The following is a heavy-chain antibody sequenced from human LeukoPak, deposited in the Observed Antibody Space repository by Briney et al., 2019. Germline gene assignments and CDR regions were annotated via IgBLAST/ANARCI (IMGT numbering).Heavy chain of an antibody. Sequence: GGSLRLSCAASGVTFINAWMTWVRQAPGKGLEWVANIKQDGSDKYYVDSVKGRFTISRDNAKNSLYLQMNSLRVEDTAVYYCARERRGGDTFDIWGQGTMVAVSS. V-gene: IGHV3-7*01. CDR2: IKQDGSDK. CDR1: GVTFINAW. J-gene: IGHJ3*02. D-gene: IGHD3-10*01. CDR3: ARERRGGDTFDI.